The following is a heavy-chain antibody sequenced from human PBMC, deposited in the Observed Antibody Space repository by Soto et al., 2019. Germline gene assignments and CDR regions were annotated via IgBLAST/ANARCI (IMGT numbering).Heavy chain of an antibody. D-gene: IGHD4-17*01. CDR1: AYSFTTDG. CDR2: ISAYNGHT. J-gene: IGHJ6*02. V-gene: IGHV1-18*04. Sequence: ASVKVSCKASAYSFTTDGFSWVRQAPGQGLEWMGWISAYNGHTNYAQNVQGRVTMTTDTSTTTAYMELRSLTSDDTAVYYCARADDYGDYPGGYYYYGMDVWGQGTTVTVSS. CDR3: ARADDYGDYPGGYYYYGMDV.